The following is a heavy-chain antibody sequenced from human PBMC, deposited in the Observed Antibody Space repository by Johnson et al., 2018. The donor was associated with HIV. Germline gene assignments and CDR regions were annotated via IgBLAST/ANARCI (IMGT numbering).Heavy chain of an antibody. J-gene: IGHJ3*02. CDR1: GFTVSSYY. CDR3: ARACRDGYTCDVYDI. D-gene: IGHD5-24*01. CDR2: FFGGDGT. Sequence: MQLVESGGGLVQPGGSLRLSCAASGFTVSSYYMTWVRQAPGKGLEWVSVFFGGDGTSYADSVRGRFIISRDNSKNTLYLQMNSLRAEDTAVYYCARACRDGYTCDVYDIWGQGTVVTVSS. V-gene: IGHV3-66*01.